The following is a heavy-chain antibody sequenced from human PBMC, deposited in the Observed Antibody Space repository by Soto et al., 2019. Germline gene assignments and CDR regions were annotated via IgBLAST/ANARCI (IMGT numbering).Heavy chain of an antibody. V-gene: IGHV4-39*01. CDR1: GGSISCSSYY. D-gene: IGHD5-12*01. Sequence: SETLSLTCTVSGGSISCSSYYWGWIRQPPGKGLEWIGSIYYSGSTYYNPSLKSRVTISLDKSKSQFSLKLNSVTAADSAVYFCARLEGLATISYYFDFWGPGALVTVSS. CDR2: IYYSGST. J-gene: IGHJ4*02. CDR3: ARLEGLATISYYFDF.